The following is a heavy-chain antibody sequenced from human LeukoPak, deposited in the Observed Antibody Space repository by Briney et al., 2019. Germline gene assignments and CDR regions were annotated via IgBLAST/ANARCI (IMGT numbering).Heavy chain of an antibody. V-gene: IGHV3-48*03. CDR3: AKARGGTYRTCYFDY. D-gene: IGHD1-26*01. CDR2: ITSSGSTM. Sequence: GGSLRLSCAASGFTFSSYEMHWVRQAPGKGLEWVSYITSSGSTMYYADSVKGRFTISRDNAKNSLYLQMNSLRAEDTAVYYCAKARGGTYRTCYFDYWGQGTLVTVSS. CDR1: GFTFSSYE. J-gene: IGHJ4*02.